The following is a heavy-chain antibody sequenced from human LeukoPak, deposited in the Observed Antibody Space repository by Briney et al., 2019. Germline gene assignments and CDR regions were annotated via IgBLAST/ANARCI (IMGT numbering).Heavy chain of an antibody. CDR3: ARDTISYGMDV. J-gene: IGHJ6*02. Sequence: SETLSLTCAVYGGSFSGYYWSWIRQPPGKGPEWIGEINHSGSTNYNPSLKSRVTISVDTSKNQFSLKLSSVTAADTAVYYCARDTISYGMDVWGQGTTATVSS. D-gene: IGHD2-21*01. CDR2: INHSGST. V-gene: IGHV4-34*01. CDR1: GGSFSGYY.